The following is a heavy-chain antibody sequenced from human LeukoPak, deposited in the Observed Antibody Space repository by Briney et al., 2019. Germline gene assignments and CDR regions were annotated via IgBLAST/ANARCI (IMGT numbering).Heavy chain of an antibody. J-gene: IGHJ1*01. D-gene: IGHD2-15*01. CDR2: ACGSDTNT. CDR1: GFTFSTYA. CDR3: ARGTTGSCYSPLSN. Sequence: GGSLRLSCSASGFTFSTYAMSWVRQVPGKGLEWVSSACGSDTNTYYADSVKGRFTVSRDNSKNMLFLQMDSLRVEDTAVYSCARGTTGSCYSPLSNRGQGTLVTVSS. V-gene: IGHV3-23*01.